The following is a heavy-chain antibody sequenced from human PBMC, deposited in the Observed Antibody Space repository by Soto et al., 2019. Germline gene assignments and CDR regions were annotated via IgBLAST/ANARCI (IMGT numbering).Heavy chain of an antibody. Sequence: GGSLRLSCAASGFTFSSYAMSWVRQAPGKGLEYVSAISGSGGSTYYADSVKGRFTISRDNSKNTLYLQMNDLRVEDTAVYYCARDDEGWSDCDLFYWGQGALVTVSS. CDR2: ISGSGGST. CDR3: ARDDEGWSDCDLFY. V-gene: IGHV3-23*01. CDR1: GFTFSSYA. D-gene: IGHD2-21*01. J-gene: IGHJ4*02.